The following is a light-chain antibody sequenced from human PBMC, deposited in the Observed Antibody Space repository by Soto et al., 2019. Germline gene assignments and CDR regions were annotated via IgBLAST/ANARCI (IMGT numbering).Light chain of an antibody. CDR1: TSDVGDYDS. J-gene: IGLJ2*01. V-gene: IGLV2-11*01. Sequence: QSVLTQPRSVSGSPGQSVTISCTGTTSDVGDYDSVSWYQQHPGKAPRFMIYDVSKRPSGVPDRFSGSKSGNTASLTISGLQAEDEADYYCSTYVGSSVVFGGGTKVTVL. CDR3: STYVGSSVV. CDR2: DVS.